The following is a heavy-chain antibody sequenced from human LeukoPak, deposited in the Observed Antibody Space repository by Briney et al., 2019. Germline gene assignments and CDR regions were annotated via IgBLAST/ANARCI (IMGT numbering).Heavy chain of an antibody. CDR2: INTDGSST. Sequence: GGSLRLSCAASGFTFSSYWMHWVRQAPGKGLVWVSLINTDGSSTSYADSVKGRFTISRDNAKNTLYLQMNSLRAEDTAVYYCARESVGSFGWYFDLWGRGTLVTVSS. J-gene: IGHJ2*01. CDR3: ARESVGSFGWYFDL. D-gene: IGHD3-10*01. V-gene: IGHV3-74*01. CDR1: GFTFSSYW.